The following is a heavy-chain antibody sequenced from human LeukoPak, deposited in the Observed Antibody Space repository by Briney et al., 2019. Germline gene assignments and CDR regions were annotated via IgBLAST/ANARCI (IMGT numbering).Heavy chain of an antibody. Sequence: PGGSLRLSCAASGFTFSSYGTHWVRQAPGKGLEWVAFIRYDGGNKYYADSVKGRFTISRDNSKNTLYLQMNSVRGEDTAVYYCAKDPDSISSGGSDYWGQGTLVTVSS. V-gene: IGHV3-30*02. J-gene: IGHJ4*02. D-gene: IGHD6-6*01. CDR3: AKDPDSISSGGSDY. CDR1: GFTFSSYG. CDR2: IRYDGGNK.